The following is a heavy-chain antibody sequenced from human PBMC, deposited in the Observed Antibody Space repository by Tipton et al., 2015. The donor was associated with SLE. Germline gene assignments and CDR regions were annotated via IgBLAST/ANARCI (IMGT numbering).Heavy chain of an antibody. CDR3: ANGGIVGATGYFDL. CDR2: ISSSGSTI. D-gene: IGHD1-26*01. CDR1: GFTFSSYE. V-gene: IGHV3-48*03. Sequence: GSLRLSCAASGFTFSSYEMNWVRQAPGKGLEWGSYISSSGSTIYYADSVKGRFTISRDNAKNSLYLQMNSLRAEDTAVYYCANGGIVGATGYFDLWGRGTLVTVSS. J-gene: IGHJ2*01.